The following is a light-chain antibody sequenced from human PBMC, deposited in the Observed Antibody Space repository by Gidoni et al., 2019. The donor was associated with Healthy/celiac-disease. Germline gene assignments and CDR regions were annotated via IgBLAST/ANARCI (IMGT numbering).Light chain of an antibody. V-gene: IGKV1-5*03. CDR2: KAS. Sequence: DIQMTQSPSTLSASVGDRVTITCRASQSISSWLAWYQQKPGKDPKILIYKASSLESGVPSRFSGSGSGTEFTLTIRSLQPDDFATYYCQQYNSFGQGTKLEIK. CDR1: QSISSW. J-gene: IGKJ2*01. CDR3: QQYNS.